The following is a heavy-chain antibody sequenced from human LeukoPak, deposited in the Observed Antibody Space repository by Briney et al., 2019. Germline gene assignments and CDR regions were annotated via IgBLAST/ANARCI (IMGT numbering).Heavy chain of an antibody. V-gene: IGHV4-59*08. CDR3: VRHAPDSSGWYVYFQH. CDR2: IYYSGST. Sequence: SETLSLTCTVSGGSISSYYWSWIRQPPGKGLEWIGYIYYSGSTNYNPSLKSRVTISVDTSKNQFSLKLSSVTAADTAVYYCVRHAPDSSGWYVYFQHWGQGTLVTVSS. J-gene: IGHJ1*01. D-gene: IGHD6-19*01. CDR1: GGSISSYY.